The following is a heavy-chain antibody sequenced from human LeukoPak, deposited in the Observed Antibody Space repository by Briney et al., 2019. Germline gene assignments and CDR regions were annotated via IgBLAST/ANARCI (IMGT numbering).Heavy chain of an antibody. J-gene: IGHJ3*02. CDR2: IYYSGST. CDR1: GGSISPYY. V-gene: IGHV4-59*01. CDR3: ARDPRRTDDAFDI. Sequence: SETLSLTCTVSGGSISPYYWSWIRQPPGKGLEWIGYIYYSGSTNYNPSLKSRVTISVDTSKNQFSLKLSSVTAADTAVYYCARDPRRTDDAFDIWGQGTMVTVSS. D-gene: IGHD3/OR15-3a*01.